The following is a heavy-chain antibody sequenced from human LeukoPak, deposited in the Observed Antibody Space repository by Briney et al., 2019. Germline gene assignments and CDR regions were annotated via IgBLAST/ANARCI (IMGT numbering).Heavy chain of an antibody. V-gene: IGHV3-15*01. Sequence: GGSLRLSCAASGFTVSSNEMSWARQAPGKGLEWVGRIKSKTDGGTIDYAAPVKGRFTISRDDSKNTLYLQMNSLKTEDTAVYYCTTDDYYDSSGYHPLGDYWGQGTLVTVSS. CDR2: IKSKTDGGTI. J-gene: IGHJ4*02. CDR3: TTDDYYDSSGYHPLGDY. CDR1: GFTVSSNE. D-gene: IGHD3-22*01.